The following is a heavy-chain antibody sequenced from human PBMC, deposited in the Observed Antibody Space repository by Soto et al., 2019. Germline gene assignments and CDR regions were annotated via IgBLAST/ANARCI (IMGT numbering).Heavy chain of an antibody. CDR1: GFTFSSYG. Sequence: GGSLRLSCAASGFTFSSYGMHWVRQAPGKGLEWVAVIWYDGSNKYYADSVKGRFTISRDNSKNTLYLQMNSLRAEDTAVYYCAKDGAWARELELRSPYFDYWGQGTLVTVSS. D-gene: IGHD1-7*01. CDR3: AKDGAWARELELRSPYFDY. CDR2: IWYDGSNK. V-gene: IGHV3-33*06. J-gene: IGHJ4*02.